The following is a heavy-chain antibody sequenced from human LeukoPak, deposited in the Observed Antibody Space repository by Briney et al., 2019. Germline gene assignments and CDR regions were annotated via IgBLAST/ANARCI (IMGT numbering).Heavy chain of an antibody. D-gene: IGHD3-3*01. Sequence: TGGSLRLSCAASGFTFSSYAMSWVRQAPGKGREWVLDIIGSGGSTYYADSMKGRVTISRDNSKNTLYLQMNSLRAEDTAVYYCAKAGFLEWLTHYYYYYYMDVWGKGTTVTVSS. CDR2: IIGSGGST. V-gene: IGHV3-23*01. CDR1: GFTFSSYA. CDR3: AKAGFLEWLTHYYYYYYMDV. J-gene: IGHJ6*03.